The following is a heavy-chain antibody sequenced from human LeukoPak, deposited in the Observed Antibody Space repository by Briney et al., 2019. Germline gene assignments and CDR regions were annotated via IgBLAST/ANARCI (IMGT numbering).Heavy chain of an antibody. CDR3: ARDGRYFDWLLPFDY. V-gene: IGHV1-18*04. CDR1: GYTFTSYG. CDR2: ISAYNGNT. J-gene: IGHJ4*02. Sequence: GASVTVSCKASGYTFTSYGISWVRQAPGQGLEWMGWISAYNGNTNYAQKLQGRVTMTTDTSTSTAYMELRSLRSDDTAVYYCARDGRYFDWLLPFDYWGQGTLVTVSS. D-gene: IGHD3-9*01.